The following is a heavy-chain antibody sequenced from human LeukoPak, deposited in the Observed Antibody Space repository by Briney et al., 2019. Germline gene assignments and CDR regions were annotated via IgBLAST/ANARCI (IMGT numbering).Heavy chain of an antibody. CDR3: AREANPRAYYYGSGRVGMDV. J-gene: IGHJ6*02. CDR2: ISSSSSYI. V-gene: IGHV3-21*01. Sequence: GSLRLSCAASGFTFSSYSMNWVRQAPGKGLEWVSSISSSSSYIYYADSVKGRFTISRDNSKNTLYLQMNSLRAEDTAVYYCAREANPRAYYYGSGRVGMDVWGQGTTVAVSS. D-gene: IGHD3-10*01. CDR1: GFTFSSYS.